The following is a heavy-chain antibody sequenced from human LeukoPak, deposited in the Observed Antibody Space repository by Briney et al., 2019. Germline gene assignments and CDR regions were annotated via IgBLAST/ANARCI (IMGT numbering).Heavy chain of an antibody. CDR2: IYYSGST. CDR3: ARAESGYDLSDPFDY. CDR1: GGSISSGDYY. V-gene: IGHV4-30-4*01. Sequence: SETLSLTCTVSGGSISSGDYYWSWIRQPPGKGLEWIGYIYYSGSTYYNPSLKSRVTISVDTSKNQFSLKLSSVTAADTAVYYCARAESGYDLSDPFDYWGQGTLVTVSS. D-gene: IGHD5-12*01. J-gene: IGHJ4*02.